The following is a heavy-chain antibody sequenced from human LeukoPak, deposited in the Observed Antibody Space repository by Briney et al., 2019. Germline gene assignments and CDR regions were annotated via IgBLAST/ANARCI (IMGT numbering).Heavy chain of an antibody. V-gene: IGHV3-7*01. CDR3: ARDWGSMATISLWYYYGMDV. D-gene: IGHD5-24*01. J-gene: IGHJ6*02. CDR1: GFTFSSYG. CDR2: IKQDGSEK. Sequence: GGSLRLSCAASGFTFSSYGMHWVRQAPGKGLEWVANIKQDGSEKYYVDSVKGRFTISRDNAKNSLYLQMNSLRAEDTAVYYCARDWGSMATISLWYYYGMDVWGQGTTVTVSS.